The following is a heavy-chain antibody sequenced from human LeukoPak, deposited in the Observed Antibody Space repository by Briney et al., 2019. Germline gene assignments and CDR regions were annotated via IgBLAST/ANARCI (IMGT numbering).Heavy chain of an antibody. CDR3: ARRNYGSGSYYSYWFDP. CDR2: IYYSGST. V-gene: IGHV4-59*01. D-gene: IGHD3-10*01. CDR1: GGSISSYY. Sequence: SETLSLTCTVSGGSISSYYWSWIRQPPGKGLEWIGYIYYSGSTNYNPSLKSRVTISVDTSKNQFSLKLSSVTAADTAVYYCARRNYGSGSYYSYWFDPWGQGTLVTVSS. J-gene: IGHJ5*02.